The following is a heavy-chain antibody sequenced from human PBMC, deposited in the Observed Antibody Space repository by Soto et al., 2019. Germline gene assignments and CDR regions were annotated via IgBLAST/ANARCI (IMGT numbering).Heavy chain of an antibody. CDR1: VVSISGYY. D-gene: IGHD3-9*01. CDR3: ARATLDHYSFEV. CDR2: MYNSEST. Sequence: WETLTLTCTFSVVSISGYYWICIRHPAGKCLEWIGRMYNSESTNYNPSLTSRVTMSMDTSKNQFSLKLTSVTAADTAVYCCARATLDHYSFEVWGQGTLV. V-gene: IGHV4-4*07. J-gene: IGHJ4*02.